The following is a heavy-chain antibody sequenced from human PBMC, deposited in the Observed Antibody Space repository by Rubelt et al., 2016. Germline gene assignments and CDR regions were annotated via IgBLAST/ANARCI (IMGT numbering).Heavy chain of an antibody. CDR2: ISAYNGNT. J-gene: IGHJ4*02. Sequence: QVQLVQSGAEVKKPGASVKVSCKASGYTFTSYGISWVRQAPGQGLEWMGWISAYNGNTNYAQKRKGRVTMTTDTSTSTAYRELRSLGSDDTAVYYCARDVGGNSVLYYFDYWGQGTLVTVSS. CDR1: GYTFTSYG. CDR3: ARDVGGNSVLYYFDY. D-gene: IGHD4-23*01. V-gene: IGHV1-18*01.